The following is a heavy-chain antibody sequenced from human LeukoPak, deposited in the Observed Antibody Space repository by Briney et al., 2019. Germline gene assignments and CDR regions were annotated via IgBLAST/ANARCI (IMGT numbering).Heavy chain of an antibody. CDR3: ARSYYDFWSGYSLAY. V-gene: IGHV4-59*01. Sequence: PSETLSLTCTVSGGSISSYYLSWIRQPPGKGLEWIGYIYYSGSTNYNPSLKSRVTISVDTSKNQFSLKLSSVTAADTAVYYCARSYYDFWSGYSLAYWGQGTPVTVSS. J-gene: IGHJ4*01. CDR2: IYYSGST. CDR1: GGSISSYY. D-gene: IGHD3-3*01.